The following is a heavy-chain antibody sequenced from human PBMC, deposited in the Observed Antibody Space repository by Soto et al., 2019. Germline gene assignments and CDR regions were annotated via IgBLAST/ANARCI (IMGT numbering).Heavy chain of an antibody. CDR1: GFTFSNYW. Sequence: EVQLVESGGGLVQPGGSPRLSCAASGFTFSNYWMSWVRQAPGKGLEWVANIKKDGSDKYYVDSVKGRFTISRDNAKNSLYLQMNSLRAEDTAVYYCARDPVQDFDYWGQGTLVTVSS. CDR2: IKKDGSDK. V-gene: IGHV3-7*01. J-gene: IGHJ4*02. D-gene: IGHD1-1*01. CDR3: ARDPVQDFDY.